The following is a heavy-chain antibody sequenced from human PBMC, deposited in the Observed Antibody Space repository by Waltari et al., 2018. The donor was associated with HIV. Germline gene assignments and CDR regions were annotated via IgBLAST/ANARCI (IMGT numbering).Heavy chain of an antibody. CDR1: GGTFSSYA. Sequence: QVQLVQSGAEVKKPGSSVTVSCKASGGTFSSYAISWVRQAPGQGLEWMGGIIPIFGTANYAQKFQGRVTITADESTSTAYMELSSLRSEDTAVYYCARALLNYYDSSGYWALDYWGQGTLVTVSS. CDR2: IIPIFGTA. D-gene: IGHD3-22*01. CDR3: ARALLNYYDSSGYWALDY. V-gene: IGHV1-69*12. J-gene: IGHJ4*02.